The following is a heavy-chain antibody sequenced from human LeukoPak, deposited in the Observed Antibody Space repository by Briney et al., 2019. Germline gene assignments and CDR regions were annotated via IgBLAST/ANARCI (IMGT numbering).Heavy chain of an antibody. CDR2: INHSGST. Sequence: PSETLSLTCTVSGGSISSSAYYWSWIRQPPGKGLEWIGEINHSGSTNYNPSLKSRVTISVDTSKNQFSLKLSSVTAADTAVYYCARGPKAAAGTYFQHWGQGTLVTVSS. J-gene: IGHJ1*01. CDR1: GGSISSSAYY. V-gene: IGHV4-39*07. CDR3: ARGPKAAAGTYFQH. D-gene: IGHD6-13*01.